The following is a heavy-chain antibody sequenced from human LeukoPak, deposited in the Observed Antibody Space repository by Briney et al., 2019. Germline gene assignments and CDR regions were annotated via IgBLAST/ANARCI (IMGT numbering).Heavy chain of an antibody. CDR1: GYSFTSNW. V-gene: IGHV5-51*01. CDR2: IYPGDSDT. Sequence: GESLKISCKGSGYSFTSNWIGWVRQMPGKGLEWMGIIYPGDSDTRYSPSFQGQVTMSADKSISTAYLQWSSLKASDTAMYYCARHSDYGGAAGLSSGMDVWGQGTTVTVSS. D-gene: IGHD4-23*01. CDR3: ARHSDYGGAAGLSSGMDV. J-gene: IGHJ6*02.